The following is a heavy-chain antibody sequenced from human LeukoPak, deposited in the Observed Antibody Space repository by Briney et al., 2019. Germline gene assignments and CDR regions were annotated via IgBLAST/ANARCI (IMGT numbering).Heavy chain of an antibody. CDR3: AILYGSLYYGMDV. Sequence: PSETLSLTCTVSGGSISSYYWSWLRQPPGKGLEWIGYIYYSGSTNYNPSLKSRVTISVDTSKNQFSLKLSSVPAADTAVYYCAILYGSLYYGMDVWGQGTMVTVSS. CDR1: GGSISSYY. J-gene: IGHJ6*02. V-gene: IGHV4-59*01. D-gene: IGHD3-10*01. CDR2: IYYSGST.